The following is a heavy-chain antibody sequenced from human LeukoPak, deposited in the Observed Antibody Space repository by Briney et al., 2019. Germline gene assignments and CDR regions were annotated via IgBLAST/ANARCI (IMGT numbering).Heavy chain of an antibody. CDR3: ARGRIAAAGLLFDY. CDR2: INHSGST. Sequence: SETLSLTCTVSGGSISSYYWSWIRQPPGKGLEWIGEINHSGSTNYNPSLKSRVTISVDTSKNQFSLKLSSVTAADTAVYYCARGRIAAAGLLFDYWGQGTLVTVSS. V-gene: IGHV4-34*01. D-gene: IGHD6-13*01. J-gene: IGHJ4*02. CDR1: GGSISSYY.